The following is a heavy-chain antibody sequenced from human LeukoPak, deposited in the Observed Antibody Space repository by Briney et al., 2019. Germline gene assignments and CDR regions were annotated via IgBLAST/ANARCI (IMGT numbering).Heavy chain of an antibody. CDR1: GGSISNYY. Sequence: SETLSLTCTVSGGSISNYYWTWIRQPAGKGLEWIGRIYNSGNPNYNPSLKSRVSMSVDTSKNQFSLKLSSVTAADTAVYYCARDLDFGDYWCFDLWGRGTLVTVSS. V-gene: IGHV4-4*07. CDR3: ARDLDFGDYWCFDL. CDR2: IYNSGNP. J-gene: IGHJ2*01. D-gene: IGHD4-17*01.